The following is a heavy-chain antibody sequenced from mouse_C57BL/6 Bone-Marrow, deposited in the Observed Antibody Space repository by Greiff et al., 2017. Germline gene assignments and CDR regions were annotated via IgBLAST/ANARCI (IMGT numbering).Heavy chain of an antibody. CDR1: GFTFSDYY. V-gene: IGHV5-16*01. CDR3: ARSNWEGLFAY. Sequence: EVQRVESEGGLVQPGSSMKLSCTASGFTFSDYYMAWVRQVPEKGLEWVANINYDGSSTYYLDSLKSRFIISRDNAKNILYLQMSSLKSEDTATYYCARSNWEGLFAYWGQGTLVTVSA. CDR2: INYDGSST. D-gene: IGHD4-1*01. J-gene: IGHJ3*01.